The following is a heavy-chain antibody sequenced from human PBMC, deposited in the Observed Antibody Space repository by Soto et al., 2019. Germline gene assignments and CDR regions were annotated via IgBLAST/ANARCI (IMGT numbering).Heavy chain of an antibody. CDR2: IYWDDDK. CDR3: ANRPGDCSGGSCYSRALSFDY. CDR1: GFSLSTSGVG. Sequence: QITLKESGPPLVKPTQTLTLTCTFSGFSLSTSGVGVGWIRQPPGKALGWLALIYWDDDKRYSPSLKSRLTITTDTSKNQVVLTMTNMDPVDTATYYCANRPGDCSGGSCYSRALSFDYWGQGTLVTVSS. D-gene: IGHD2-15*01. J-gene: IGHJ4*02. V-gene: IGHV2-5*02.